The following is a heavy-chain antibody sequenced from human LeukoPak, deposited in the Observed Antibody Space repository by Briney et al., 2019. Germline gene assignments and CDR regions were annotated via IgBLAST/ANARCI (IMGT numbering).Heavy chain of an antibody. D-gene: IGHD6-19*01. V-gene: IGHV3-23*01. J-gene: IGHJ4*02. CDR3: AKSSGSSGWSPADY. CDR1: GFTFSSYA. Sequence: PGGSLRLSCAASGFTFSSYAMSWVRQAPGKGLEWVSAISGSGGSTYYADSVKGRFTISRDNSKNTLYLQMNSLRAEDTAVYYCAKSSGSSGWSPADYWGQGTLVTVSS. CDR2: ISGSGGST.